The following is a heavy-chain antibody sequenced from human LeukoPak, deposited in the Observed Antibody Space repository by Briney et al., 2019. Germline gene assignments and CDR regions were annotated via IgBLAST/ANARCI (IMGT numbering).Heavy chain of an antibody. CDR3: ARGSLYSSGWLFDY. J-gene: IGHJ4*02. Sequence: GGSLRLSCAASGFTFSSYTMNWVRQAPGKGLEWVSSISTSSSYIYYADSVKGRFTISRDNAKNSLYLQMNSLRAEDTAVYYCARGSLYSSGWLFDYWGQGTLVIVSS. D-gene: IGHD6-19*01. CDR2: ISTSSSYI. CDR1: GFTFSSYT. V-gene: IGHV3-21*04.